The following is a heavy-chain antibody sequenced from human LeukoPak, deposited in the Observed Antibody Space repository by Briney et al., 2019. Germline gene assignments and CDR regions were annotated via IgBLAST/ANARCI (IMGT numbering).Heavy chain of an antibody. CDR2: IIPVFGTA. V-gene: IGHV1-69*06. CDR3: AINQAGYCGGGSCYRHEFYYMDV. D-gene: IGHD2-15*01. J-gene: IGHJ6*03. Sequence: SVKVSCKASGGTFSTYVISWVRQAPGQGLEWMGGIIPVFGTANYAEKFQDRVTITADKSTSTAYMELSSLRSGDTAMYYCAINQAGYCGGGSCYRHEFYYMDVWGKGTSVTVSS. CDR1: GGTFSTYV.